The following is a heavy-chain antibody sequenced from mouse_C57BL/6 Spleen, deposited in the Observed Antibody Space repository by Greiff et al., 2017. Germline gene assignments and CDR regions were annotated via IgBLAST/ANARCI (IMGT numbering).Heavy chain of an antibody. J-gene: IGHJ2*01. CDR1: GYTFTSYW. CDR3: ARRGDGYYPDY. Sequence: VKLQESGAELVMPGASVKLSCKASGYTFTSYWMHWVKQRPGQGLEWIGEIDPSDSYTNYNQKFKGKSTLTVDKSSSTAYMQLSSLTSEDSAVYYCARRGDGYYPDYWGQGTTLTVSS. V-gene: IGHV1-69*01. D-gene: IGHD2-3*01. CDR2: IDPSDSYT.